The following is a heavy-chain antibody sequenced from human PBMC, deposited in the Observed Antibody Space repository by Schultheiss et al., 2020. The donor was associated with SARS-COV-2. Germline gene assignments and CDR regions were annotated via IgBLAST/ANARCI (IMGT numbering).Heavy chain of an antibody. V-gene: IGHV1-69*13. Sequence: SVKVSCKASGYTFTSYGISWVRQAPGQGLEWMGGIIPIFGTANYAQKFQGRVTITADESTSTAYMELSSLRAEDTAVYYCVNSFTVTTPYWGQGTLVTVSS. CDR1: GYTFTSYG. D-gene: IGHD4-11*01. CDR2: IIPIFGTA. J-gene: IGHJ4*02. CDR3: VNSFTVTTPY.